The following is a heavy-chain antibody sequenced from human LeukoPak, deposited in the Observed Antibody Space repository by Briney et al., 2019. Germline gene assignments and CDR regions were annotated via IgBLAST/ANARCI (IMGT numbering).Heavy chain of an antibody. CDR2: ISSSSTI. J-gene: IGHJ4*02. Sequence: GGSLRLSCAASGFTFSSYSMNWVRQAPGKGLEWVSYISSSSTIYYADSVKGRFTISRDNAKNSLYLQMNSLRAEDTAVYYCARSPGYYYDSSGYPFDYWGQGTLVTVSS. CDR1: GFTFSSYS. CDR3: ARSPGYYYDSSGYPFDY. D-gene: IGHD3-22*01. V-gene: IGHV3-48*01.